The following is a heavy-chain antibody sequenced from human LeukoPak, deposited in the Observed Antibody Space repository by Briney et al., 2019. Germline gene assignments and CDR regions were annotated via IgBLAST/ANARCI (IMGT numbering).Heavy chain of an antibody. CDR2: IYYSGST. V-gene: IGHV4-31*03. J-gene: IGHJ4*02. D-gene: IGHD6-13*01. CDR1: GGSISSGGYY. Sequence: SETLSLTCTVSGGSISSGGYYWSWIRQHPGKGLEWIGYIYYSGSTYYNPSLKSRVTISVDTSKNQFSLKLSSVTAADTAVNYCAREGGYSSSWVIDYWGQGTLVTVSS. CDR3: AREGGYSSSWVIDY.